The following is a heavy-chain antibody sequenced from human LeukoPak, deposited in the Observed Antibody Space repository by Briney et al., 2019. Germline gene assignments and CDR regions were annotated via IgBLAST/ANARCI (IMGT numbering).Heavy chain of an antibody. J-gene: IGHJ4*02. V-gene: IGHV4-4*09. CDR3: ATLTTVVTAYYFDY. D-gene: IGHD4-23*01. Sequence: SETLSLTCTVAGGSISSYYWSWIRQPPGKGREWIGYIYHSGSTDYNPSLKSRVTISVDTSNSQFSLKLTSVTAADTAVYYCATLTTVVTAYYFDYWGQGTLVTVSS. CDR1: GGSISSYY. CDR2: IYHSGST.